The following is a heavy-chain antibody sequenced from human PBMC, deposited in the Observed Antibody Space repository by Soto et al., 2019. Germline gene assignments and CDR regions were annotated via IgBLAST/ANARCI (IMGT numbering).Heavy chain of an antibody. V-gene: IGHV3-43*01. CDR3: AKDITGRDFWSGYYSYYYYGMDV. CDR2: ISWDGGST. Sequence: GGSLRLSCAASGFTFDDYTMHWVRQAPGKGLEWVSLISWDGGSTYYADSVKGRFTISRDNSKNSLYLQMNSLRTEDTALYYCAKDITGRDFWSGYYSYYYYGMDVWGQGTTVTVSS. CDR1: GFTFDDYT. J-gene: IGHJ6*02. D-gene: IGHD3-3*01.